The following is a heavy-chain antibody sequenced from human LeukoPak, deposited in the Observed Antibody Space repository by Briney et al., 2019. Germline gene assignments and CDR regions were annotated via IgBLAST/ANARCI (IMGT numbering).Heavy chain of an antibody. CDR2: IKSKTDGGTT. CDR3: NTSVTARGYDAFDI. V-gene: IGHV3-15*01. D-gene: IGHD2-21*02. Sequence: KPGGSLRLSCAASGFTFSNAWMSGVRQSPGKGLGWVGRIKSKTDGGTTDYAEPVKGRFTISRDDSKNTLSLQMNSLKTEDTAVYYCNTSVTARGYDAFDIWGQGTMVTVSS. J-gene: IGHJ3*02. CDR1: GFTFSNAW.